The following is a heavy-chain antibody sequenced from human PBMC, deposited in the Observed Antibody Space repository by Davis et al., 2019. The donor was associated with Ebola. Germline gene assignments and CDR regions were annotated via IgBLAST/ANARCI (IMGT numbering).Heavy chain of an antibody. CDR1: GYTFTSYA. Sequence: AASVKVSCKASGYTFTSYAMHWVRQAPGQRLEWMGWINAGNGNTKYSQKFQGRVTITRDTSASTAYMELSSLRSEDTAVYYCARDSRYSSTWFDPWGQGTLVTVSS. CDR2: INAGNGNT. D-gene: IGHD6-13*01. V-gene: IGHV1-3*01. CDR3: ARDSRYSSTWFDP. J-gene: IGHJ5*02.